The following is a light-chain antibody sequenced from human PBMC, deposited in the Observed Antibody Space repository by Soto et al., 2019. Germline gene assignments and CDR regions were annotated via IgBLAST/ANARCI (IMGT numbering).Light chain of an antibody. CDR1: QSVSSY. CDR2: GAS. V-gene: IGKV3-20*01. Sequence: EIVLTQSPATLSLSPGERATLSCRASQSVSSYLAWYQHKPGQAPRLLIYGASTRATGKTDRFSGSGSGTAFTLTISRLEPEDSAVYYCQYGTSPTWTFGQGTKVDIK. J-gene: IGKJ1*01. CDR3: QYGTSPTWT.